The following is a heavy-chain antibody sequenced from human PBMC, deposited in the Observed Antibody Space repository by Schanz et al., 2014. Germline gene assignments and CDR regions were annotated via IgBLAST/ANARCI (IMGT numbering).Heavy chain of an antibody. J-gene: IGHJ4*02. CDR1: GFTFSTYA. Sequence: EVQLVESGGGLVQPGGSLRLSCAASGFTFSTYAMAWVRQAPGKGLEWVSSINTGGDSTYYADSVKGRFTISRDNSKNTLYLQMNSLRAEDTAVYYCARKVVATIGGYYDNWGQGTLVIVSS. D-gene: IGHD5-12*01. V-gene: IGHV3-23*04. CDR2: INTGGDST. CDR3: ARKVVATIGGYYDN.